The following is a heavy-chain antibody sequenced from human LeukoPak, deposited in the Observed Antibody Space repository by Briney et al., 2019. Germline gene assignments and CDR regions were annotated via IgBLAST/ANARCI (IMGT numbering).Heavy chain of an antibody. J-gene: IGHJ4*02. Sequence: PGGSLRFSCSASGFTFSSYAMHWVRQAPGKGLEYVSAVSSNGGSTYYADSVKGRFAISRDNSKNTLYLQMSSLRPEDTAVYYCLKGYCSSISCYPDYWGQGTLVTVSA. CDR3: LKGYCSSISCYPDY. V-gene: IGHV3-64D*06. CDR1: GFTFSSYA. CDR2: VSSNGGST. D-gene: IGHD2-2*01.